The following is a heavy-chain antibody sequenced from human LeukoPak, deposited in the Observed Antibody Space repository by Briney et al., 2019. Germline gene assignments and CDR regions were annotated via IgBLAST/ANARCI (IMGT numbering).Heavy chain of an antibody. CDR1: GFTSSSYW. V-gene: IGHV3-74*01. CDR2: INSDGSSK. Sequence: PWGSLRLSCTASGFTSSSYWMHWVRQAPGKGLVWISRINSDGSSKNYADSVKGRFTISRDSSKNTLYLQMNSLRAEDTAVYYCAKDQGITMIVVVITAAFDIWGQGTMVTVSS. CDR3: AKDQGITMIVVVITAAFDI. D-gene: IGHD3-22*01. J-gene: IGHJ3*02.